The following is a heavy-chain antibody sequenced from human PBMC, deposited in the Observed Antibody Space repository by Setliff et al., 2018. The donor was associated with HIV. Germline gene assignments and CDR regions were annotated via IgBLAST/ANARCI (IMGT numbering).Heavy chain of an antibody. D-gene: IGHD4-17*01. CDR2: IYYSGST. V-gene: IGHV4-59*01. Sequence: SETLSLTCTVSGGSISSYFWSWVRQPPGKGLEWIGYIYYSGSTNYNPSLKSRGTMSVDTFKNQFSLKLSSVTAADTAVYYCARIYDYGSYYFDYWGQGTLVTVS. CDR1: GGSISSYF. CDR3: ARIYDYGSYYFDY. J-gene: IGHJ4*02.